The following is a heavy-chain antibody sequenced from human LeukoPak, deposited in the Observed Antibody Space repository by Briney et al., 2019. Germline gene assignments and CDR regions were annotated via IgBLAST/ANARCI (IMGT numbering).Heavy chain of an antibody. V-gene: IGHV3-11*04. CDR3: ARDTSGSYSITYFDY. D-gene: IGHD3-10*01. J-gene: IGHJ4*01. CDR1: GFTFSDYY. CDR2: ISTSGGTI. Sequence: GGSLRLSCAASGFTFSDYYMSWIRQAPGKGLEWVSSISTSGGTIYYADSVKGRFTISRDNAKNSLYLQMNSLRAEDTAVYYCARDTSGSYSITYFDYWGHGALVTVSA.